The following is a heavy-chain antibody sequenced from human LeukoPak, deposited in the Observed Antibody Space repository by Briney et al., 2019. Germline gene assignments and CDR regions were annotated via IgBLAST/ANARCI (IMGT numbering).Heavy chain of an antibody. CDR1: GFTFSTYG. J-gene: IGHJ4*02. V-gene: IGHV3-33*01. CDR3: ARVWCSSTSRSSAADC. CDR2: IWYDGSNK. D-gene: IGHD2-2*01. Sequence: GRSLRLSCAASGFTFSTYGMHWVRQAPGKGLEWVAAIWYDGSNKSYADSVKGRFTISRDNSKSTLYLQMNSLRAEDTAVYYCARVWCSSTSRSSAADCWGQGTLVTVSS.